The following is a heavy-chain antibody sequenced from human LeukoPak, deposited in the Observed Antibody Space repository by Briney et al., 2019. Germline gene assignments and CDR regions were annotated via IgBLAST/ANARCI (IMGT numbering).Heavy chain of an antibody. CDR3: ARGGSSGYKYNAFDI. J-gene: IGHJ3*02. CDR2: ISVIGNDI. D-gene: IGHD3-22*01. Sequence: PGGSLRLSCVASGXTFRGYEVNWVRQAPGKGLESISYISVIGNDIYYADSVRGRFTISRDNAKNSLYLQLNSLRAEDTAVYYCARGGSSGYKYNAFDIWGLGTMVTVSP. V-gene: IGHV3-48*03. CDR1: GXTFRGYE.